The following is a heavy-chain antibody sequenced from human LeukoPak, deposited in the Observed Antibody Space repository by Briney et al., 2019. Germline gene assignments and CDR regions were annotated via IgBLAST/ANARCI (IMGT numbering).Heavy chain of an antibody. D-gene: IGHD4-17*01. CDR1: GFIVTINY. J-gene: IGHJ4*02. V-gene: IGHV3-53*01. CDR2: IYSSGRT. CDR3: ARGATEKATVTVLDS. Sequence: GGSLRLSCAASGFIVTINYMSWVRQAPGKGLEWVSIIYSSGRTYYADSVQGRFTISRDNSENTVYLQMNSLRGEDTAAYYCARGATEKATVTVLDSWGQGTLVTVSS.